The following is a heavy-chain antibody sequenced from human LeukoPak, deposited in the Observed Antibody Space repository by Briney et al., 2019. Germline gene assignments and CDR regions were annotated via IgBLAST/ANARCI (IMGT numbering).Heavy chain of an antibody. V-gene: IGHV4-30-4*01. CDR2: IYYIGTA. D-gene: IGHD3-16*01. CDR1: GDSISIGDYR. Sequence: SETLSLTCSVSGDSISIGDYRWSWIRQSPGKGLEWIGYIYYIGTAYYSPSLRSRVALSADTSKNQFSLKLNSVTVADSAVYFCARARGDSPRIYYYMDVRGKGTTVTVSS. J-gene: IGHJ6*03. CDR3: ARARGDSPRIYYYMDV.